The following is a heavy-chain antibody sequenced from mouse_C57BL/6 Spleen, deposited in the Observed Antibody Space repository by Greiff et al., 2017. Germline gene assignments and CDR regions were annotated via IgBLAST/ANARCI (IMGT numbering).Heavy chain of an antibody. J-gene: IGHJ1*03. CDR3: ARSNYDYDWYFDV. Sequence: VQLKESGPELVKPGASVKIPCKASGYTFTDYNMDWVKQSHGKSLEWIGDINPNNGGTIYNQKFKGKATLTVDKSSSTAYMELRSLTSEDTAVYYCARSNYDYDWYFDVWGTGTTVTVSS. D-gene: IGHD2-4*01. CDR2: INPNNGGT. CDR1: GYTFTDYN. V-gene: IGHV1-18*01.